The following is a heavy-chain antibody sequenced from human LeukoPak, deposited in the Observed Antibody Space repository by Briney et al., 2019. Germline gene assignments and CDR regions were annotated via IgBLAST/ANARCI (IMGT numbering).Heavy chain of an antibody. D-gene: IGHD2-2*01. V-gene: IGHV1-2*02. Sequence: ASVKVSCKASGYTFTGYYMHWVRQGPGQGLEWMGWINPNSGGTNYAQKFQGRVTKTRDTSISTAYMELSRLRSDDTAVYYCARSVVPAAMGYYYGMDVWGQGTTVTVSS. CDR3: ARSVVPAAMGYYYGMDV. CDR1: GYTFTGYY. CDR2: INPNSGGT. J-gene: IGHJ6*02.